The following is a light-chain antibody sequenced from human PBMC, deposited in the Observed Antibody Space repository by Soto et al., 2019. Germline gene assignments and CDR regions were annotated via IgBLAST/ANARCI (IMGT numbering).Light chain of an antibody. CDR2: DTS. CDR3: QQYHDWPLVT. CDR1: QSVRSK. J-gene: IGKJ4*01. Sequence: ERVMTQSPATLSVSPGERATLSCRASQSVRSKLAWYQQKPGQAPRLLIYDTSTRATDIPARFSGSGSGTEFTLTISSLQSEDLALYYCQQYHDWPLVTFGGGTKVEIK. V-gene: IGKV3-15*01.